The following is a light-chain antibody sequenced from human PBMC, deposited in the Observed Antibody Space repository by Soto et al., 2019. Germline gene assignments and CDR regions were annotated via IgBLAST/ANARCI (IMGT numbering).Light chain of an antibody. J-gene: IGKJ5*01. CDR2: GVS. V-gene: IGKV3-20*01. Sequence: ETVLTQSPGTLSLSPGESATLSCRASQSVSRNYLVWYQQKPGQAPRLLISGVSTRATGIPDRFSGSGSGTDFTLTISRLETEDVAVYYCQQYAPSPAITFGQGTRVEIK. CDR3: QQYAPSPAIT. CDR1: QSVSRNY.